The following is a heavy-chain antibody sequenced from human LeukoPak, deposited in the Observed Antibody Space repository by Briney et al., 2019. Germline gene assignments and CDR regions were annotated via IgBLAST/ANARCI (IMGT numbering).Heavy chain of an antibody. CDR3: ARGLEDYLVLFDY. CDR2: INIDGSST. D-gene: IGHD3-16*01. V-gene: IGHV3-74*01. Sequence: PGGSLRLSCAASGFTFSSYWMHWVRQTPGKGLLWVARINIDGSSTSYADSVKGRFTISRDNAKKTLYLQMNSLRAEDTAVYYCARGLEDYLVLFDYWGQGTLVTVSS. CDR1: GFTFSSYW. J-gene: IGHJ4*02.